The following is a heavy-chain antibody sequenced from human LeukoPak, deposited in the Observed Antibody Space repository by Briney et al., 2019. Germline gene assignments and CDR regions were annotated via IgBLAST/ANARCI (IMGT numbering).Heavy chain of an antibody. J-gene: IGHJ4*02. D-gene: IGHD2-15*01. CDR3: ASSTRGYYFDY. V-gene: IGHV4-61*02. CDR2: IYTSGST. Sequence: SETLSLTCTVSGGSISSGSYYWSWIRQPAGKGLEWIGRIYTSGSTNYNPSLKSRVTISVDTSKNQFSLKLSSVTAADTAVYYCASSTRGYYFDYWGQGTLVTVSS. CDR1: GGSISSGSYY.